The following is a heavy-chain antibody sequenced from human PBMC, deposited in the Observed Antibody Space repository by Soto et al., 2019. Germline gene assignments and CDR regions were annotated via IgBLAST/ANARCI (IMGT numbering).Heavy chain of an antibody. Sequence: QVQLVESGGGVVQPGRSLRLSCAASGFTFSSYGMHWVRQAPGKGLEWVAVISYDGSNKYYADSVKGRFTISRDNSKNTLYLQMNSLRAEDTAVYYCAKDRRPNYYYGMTSGAKGPRSPSP. CDR2: ISYDGSNK. V-gene: IGHV3-30*18. CDR3: AKDRRPNYYYGMTS. J-gene: IGHJ6*02. D-gene: IGHD6-25*01. CDR1: GFTFSSYG.